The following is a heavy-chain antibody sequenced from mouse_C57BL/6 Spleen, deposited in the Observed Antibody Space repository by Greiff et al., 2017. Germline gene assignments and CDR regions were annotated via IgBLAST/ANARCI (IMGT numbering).Heavy chain of an antibody. CDR1: GFNIKDDY. J-gene: IGHJ2*01. D-gene: IGHD4-1*01. CDR2: IDPENGDT. CDR3: TTRLTGKGFGY. V-gene: IGHV14-4*01. Sequence: VQLKQSGAELVRPGASVKLSCTASGFNIKDDYMHWVKQRPEQGLEWIGWIDPENGDTEYASKFQGKATITADTSSNTAYLQLSSLTSEDTAVYYCTTRLTGKGFGYWGENTTLTVSS.